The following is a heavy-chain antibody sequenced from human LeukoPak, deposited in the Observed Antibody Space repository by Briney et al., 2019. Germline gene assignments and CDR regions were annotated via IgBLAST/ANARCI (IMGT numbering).Heavy chain of an antibody. D-gene: IGHD4-23*01. V-gene: IGHV3-30*18. CDR1: GFTFSSYG. J-gene: IGHJ4*02. Sequence: GGSLRLSCAASGFTFSSYGMHWVRQAPGKGLEWVSVISYDGSNKYYADSVKGRFTISRDNSKNTLYLQMNSLRAEDTAVYYYAKDIRPISLYGGNSDGLDYWGQGTLVTVSS. CDR2: ISYDGSNK. CDR3: AKDIRPISLYGGNSDGLDY.